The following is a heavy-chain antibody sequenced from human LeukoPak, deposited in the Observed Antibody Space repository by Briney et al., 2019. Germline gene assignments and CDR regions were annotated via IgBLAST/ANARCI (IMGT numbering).Heavy chain of an antibody. CDR3: ARTKTASPPYYYHYGMDV. Sequence: SETLSLTCTVSGGSISSYYWSWIRQPPGKGLEWIGYIYYSGSTNYNPSLKSRVTISVDTSKNQFSLKLSSVTAADTAVYYCARTKTASPPYYYHYGMDVWGQGTTVTVSS. V-gene: IGHV4-59*01. D-gene: IGHD1-14*01. J-gene: IGHJ6*02. CDR2: IYYSGST. CDR1: GGSISSYY.